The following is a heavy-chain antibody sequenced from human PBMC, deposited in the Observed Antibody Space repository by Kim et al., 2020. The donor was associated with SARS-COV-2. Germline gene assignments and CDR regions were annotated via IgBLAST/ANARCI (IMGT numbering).Heavy chain of an antibody. V-gene: IGHV3-7*03. CDR1: GFTFSRFW. CDR3: ARDGYSGYDKAFDY. Sequence: LSLTCAASGFTFSRFWMSWVRQAPGKGLEWVANINEDGSDKYCVDSVKGRFTISRDNAKNSLYLQMNSLGAEDTAVYYCARDGYSGYDKAFDYWGQGTRVTVSS. J-gene: IGHJ4*02. CDR2: INEDGSDK. D-gene: IGHD5-12*01.